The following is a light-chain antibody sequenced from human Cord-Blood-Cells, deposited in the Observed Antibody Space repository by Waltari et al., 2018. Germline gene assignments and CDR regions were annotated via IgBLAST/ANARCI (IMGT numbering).Light chain of an antibody. J-gene: IGLJ1*01. V-gene: IGLV1-40*01. Sequence: QSVLTQPPSVSGAPGQRVTISCTGSSPNIGAGYDVPWSQQLPGPAPKLRIYGNSNRPSGVPDRFSGSKSGTSASLAITGLQAEDEADYYCQSYDSSLSGYVFGTGTKVTVL. CDR1: SPNIGAGYD. CDR3: QSYDSSLSGYV. CDR2: GNS.